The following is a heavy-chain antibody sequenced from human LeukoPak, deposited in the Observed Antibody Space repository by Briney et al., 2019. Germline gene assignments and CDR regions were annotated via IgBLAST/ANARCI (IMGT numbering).Heavy chain of an antibody. CDR2: IYYSGST. J-gene: IGHJ4*02. Sequence: PSETLSLTCTVSGGSISSYYWSWIRQPPGKGLEWIGYIYYSGSTNYNPSLKSRVTISVDTSKNQFSLKLSSVTAADTAVYYCARVSSGMIAAAGNYFDYWGQGTLVTVSS. D-gene: IGHD6-13*01. CDR3: ARVSSGMIAAAGNYFDY. CDR1: GGSISSYY. V-gene: IGHV4-59*01.